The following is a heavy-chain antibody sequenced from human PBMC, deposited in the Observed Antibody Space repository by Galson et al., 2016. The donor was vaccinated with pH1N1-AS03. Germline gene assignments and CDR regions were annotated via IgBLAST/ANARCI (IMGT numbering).Heavy chain of an antibody. CDR2: IITIFGTT. Sequence: SVKVSCKASGGTFSTYGISWVRQAPGQGLEWMGGIITIFGTTNYAQKFQGRVTITADESTSTAYLDLGSLRSEDTAVYYCARGGVLSDRAFNYYGMDVWGQGTTVSVAS. CDR1: GGTFSTYG. J-gene: IGHJ6*02. D-gene: IGHD3-16*01. CDR3: ARGGVLSDRAFNYYGMDV. V-gene: IGHV1-69*13.